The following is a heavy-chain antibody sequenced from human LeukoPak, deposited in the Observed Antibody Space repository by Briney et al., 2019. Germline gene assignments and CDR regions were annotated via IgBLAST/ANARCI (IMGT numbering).Heavy chain of an antibody. D-gene: IGHD1-26*01. V-gene: IGHV3-23*01. CDR2: ISGSGGTT. CDR3: ARDIVGATGDAFDI. CDR1: EFSFSSYA. J-gene: IGHJ3*02. Sequence: LGGSLRLSCEVSEFSFSSYAMSWVRQAPGKGLEWVSGISGSGGTTYYADSVKGRFTISRDNAKNSLYLQMNSLRAEDTALYYCARDIVGATGDAFDIWGQGTMVTVSS.